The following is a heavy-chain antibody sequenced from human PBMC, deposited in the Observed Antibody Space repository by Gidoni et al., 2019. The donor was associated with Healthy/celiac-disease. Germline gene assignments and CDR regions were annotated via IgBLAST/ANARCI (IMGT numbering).Heavy chain of an antibody. CDR2: RSYDGSNK. V-gene: IGHV3-30*18. Sequence: QVQLVDSGGGVVQPGRSLRLSCAASGFTFSSYGMNWVRQAPGKGLEWVAVRSYDGSNKYYADSVKGRVTISRDNSKNTLYLQMNSLRAEDTAVYYCAKTSGGSFIVDYWGQGTLVTVSS. CDR1: GFTFSSYG. CDR3: AKTSGGSFIVDY. D-gene: IGHD2-15*01. J-gene: IGHJ4*02.